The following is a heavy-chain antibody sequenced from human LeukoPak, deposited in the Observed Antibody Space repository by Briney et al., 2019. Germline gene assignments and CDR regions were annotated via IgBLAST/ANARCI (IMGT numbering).Heavy chain of an antibody. D-gene: IGHD3-10*01. V-gene: IGHV4-39*07. Sequence: KPSETLSLTCTVSGGSISSSSYYWGWIRQPPGKGLEWIGSIYYSGSTYYNPSLKSRVTISVDTSKNQFSLKMNSTTAADTALYYCARDGVPLLWFGGDINWFDPWGQGTLVTVSS. CDR2: IYYSGST. J-gene: IGHJ5*02. CDR3: ARDGVPLLWFGGDINWFDP. CDR1: GGSISSSSYY.